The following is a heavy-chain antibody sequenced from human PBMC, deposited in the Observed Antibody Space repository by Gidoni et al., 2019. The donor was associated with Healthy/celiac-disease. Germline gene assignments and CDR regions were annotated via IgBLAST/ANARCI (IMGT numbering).Heavy chain of an antibody. Sequence: QVQLQESGPGLVKPSQTLSLPCTVSGGSVSSGGYYWSWIRQHPGKGLEWIGYIYYSGSTYYNPSLKSRVTISVDTSKNQFSLKLSSVTAADTAVYYCAREVVPAARFDYWGQGTLVTVSS. CDR1: GGSVSSGGYY. CDR3: AREVVPAARFDY. V-gene: IGHV4-31*03. D-gene: IGHD2-2*01. CDR2: IYYSGST. J-gene: IGHJ4*02.